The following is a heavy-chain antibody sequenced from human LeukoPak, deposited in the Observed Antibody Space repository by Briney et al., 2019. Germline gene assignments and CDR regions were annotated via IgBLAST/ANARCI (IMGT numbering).Heavy chain of an antibody. CDR1: GFSFTSYN. CDR3: ARDPYSGNYGAYYYYYMDV. Sequence: GGSLRLSCAASGFSFTSYNMNWVRQAPRKGLEWVSSITSSSSYIYYADSVKGRFTISRDNAKNSLYLQMDSLRVEDTAVYYCARDPYSGNYGAYYYYYMDVWGKGTTVTISS. V-gene: IGHV3-21*06. D-gene: IGHD1-26*01. J-gene: IGHJ6*03. CDR2: ITSSSSYI.